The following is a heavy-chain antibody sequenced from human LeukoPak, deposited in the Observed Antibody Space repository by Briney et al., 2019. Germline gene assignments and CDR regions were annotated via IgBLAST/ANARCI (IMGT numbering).Heavy chain of an antibody. D-gene: IGHD5-18*01. CDR2: MNPNSGYT. J-gene: IGHJ4*02. CDR3: ARALDTPTNDY. Sequence: ASVKVSCKASGYTFTSYDINWVRQATGQGLEWMGCMNPNSGYTGYAQKFQGRVTMTRNTSISTAYMELSSLRSEDTAVYYCARALDTPTNDYWGQGTLVTVSS. CDR1: GYTFTSYD. V-gene: IGHV1-8*02.